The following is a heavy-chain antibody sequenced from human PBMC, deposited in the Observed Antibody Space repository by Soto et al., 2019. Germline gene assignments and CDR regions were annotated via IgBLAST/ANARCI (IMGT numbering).Heavy chain of an antibody. V-gene: IGHV4-59*12. D-gene: IGHD3-16*01. CDR3: ARDLKGETTFVYYYYYIDV. CDR1: GGSISSYY. CDR2: VHHGEST. J-gene: IGHJ6*03. Sequence: PSETLSLTCTVSGGSISSYYWTWIRQPPWKGLEWIGYVHHGESTSYNPSLKSRVTISLDTSKNQFSLKLSSVTAADTAVYFCARDLKGETTFVYYYYYIDVWGEGTTVTVSS.